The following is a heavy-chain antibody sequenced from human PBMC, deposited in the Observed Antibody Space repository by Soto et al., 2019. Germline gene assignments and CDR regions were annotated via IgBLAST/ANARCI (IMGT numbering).Heavy chain of an antibody. CDR1: DGSFSGYY. J-gene: IGHJ4*02. CDR3: AWRNWGHFDY. D-gene: IGHD7-27*01. Sequence: QVQIHQWGAGLLKPSETLSLTCAVYDGSFSGYYWGWIRQSPGKGLEWIGEINHSGSTIYNPSLKSRVTISVDTSKNQSSLKVSTVTAADTAVYYCAWRNWGHFDYWGQGTLVTVSS. CDR2: INHSGST. V-gene: IGHV4-34*01.